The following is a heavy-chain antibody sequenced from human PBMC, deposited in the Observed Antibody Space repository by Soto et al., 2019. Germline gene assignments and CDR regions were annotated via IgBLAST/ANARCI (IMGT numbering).Heavy chain of an antibody. CDR1: GYTFTSYA. CDR2: INAGNGNT. V-gene: IGHV1-3*01. CDR3: AIVARILGRNAFDI. Sequence: ASVKVSCKASGYTFTSYAMHWVRQAPGQRLEWMGWINAGNGNTKYSQKFQGRVTITRDTSASTAYMELSSLRSEDTAVYYCAIVARILGRNAFDIWGQGTMVTVSS. D-gene: IGHD2-15*01. J-gene: IGHJ3*02.